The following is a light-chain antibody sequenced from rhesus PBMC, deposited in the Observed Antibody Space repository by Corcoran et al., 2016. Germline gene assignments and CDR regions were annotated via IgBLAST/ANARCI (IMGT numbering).Light chain of an antibody. J-gene: IGKJ2*01. CDR2: TTS. CDR1: QGINKE. Sequence: DIQMTQSPSSLSASVGDRVTVTCRASQGINKELSWYQQKPGKAPTLLIYTTSSLQTGVSSRCSGSGAGTDYTLTIRSLQSEDVATYCCLHDYTIPYSFGQGTKVEIK. V-gene: IGKV1-94*01. CDR3: LHDYTIPYS.